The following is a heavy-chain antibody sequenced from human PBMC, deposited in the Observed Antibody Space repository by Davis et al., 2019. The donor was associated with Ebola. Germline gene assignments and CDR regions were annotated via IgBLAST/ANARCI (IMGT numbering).Heavy chain of an antibody. Sequence: PSETLSLTCTVSGGSISSGDYYWSWIRQPPGKGLEWIGYIYYSGSTYYNPSLKSRVTISVDTSKNQFSLKLSSVTAADTAVYYCARGDSSSVGLFDYWGQGTLVTVSS. CDR3: ARGDSSSVGLFDY. CDR1: GGSISSGDYY. V-gene: IGHV4-30-4*01. D-gene: IGHD6-6*01. J-gene: IGHJ4*02. CDR2: IYYSGST.